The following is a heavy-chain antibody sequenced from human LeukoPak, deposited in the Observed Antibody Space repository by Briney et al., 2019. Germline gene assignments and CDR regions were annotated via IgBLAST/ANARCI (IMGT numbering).Heavy chain of an antibody. D-gene: IGHD7-27*01. J-gene: IGHJ4*02. CDR2: ISESGDSA. Sequence: PGGSLRLSCAASGFTFSNYGMSWVRQAPGKGLEWVSGISESGDSADYADSVKGRFTISRDNSKNTLFLQMTSLRAEDTAVYYCARGGAATGGRFDYWGQGILVTVSS. CDR1: GFTFSNYG. V-gene: IGHV3-23*01. CDR3: ARGGAATGGRFDY.